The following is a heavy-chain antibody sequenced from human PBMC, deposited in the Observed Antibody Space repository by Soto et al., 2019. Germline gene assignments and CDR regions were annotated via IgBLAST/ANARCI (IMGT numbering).Heavy chain of an antibody. CDR2: ILYDGSYK. CDR3: AKHSYDSAIDY. D-gene: IGHD1-1*01. Sequence: QPGGSLRLSCVASGFTFSDYGMQWVRQAPGKGLEWVAIILYDGSYKYYADSVKGRFTISRDNSKNTLYLEMNSLRAEDSSLYYCAKHSYDSAIDYWGQGTLVTVSS. J-gene: IGHJ4*02. CDR1: GFTFSDYG. V-gene: IGHV3-30*18.